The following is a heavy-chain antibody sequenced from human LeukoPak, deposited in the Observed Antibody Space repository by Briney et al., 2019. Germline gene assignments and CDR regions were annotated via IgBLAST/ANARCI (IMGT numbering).Heavy chain of an antibody. D-gene: IGHD5-24*01. CDR1: GYSISSGNY. CDR2: IYHSGST. Sequence: SETLSLTCTVSGYSISSGNYWGWIRQPPGQRLEWIGNIYHSGSTHYNPSLKSRVTISVDTSKNQFSLKLTSVTAADTAVYYCARPDFDEMASHPYDLWGRGTLVTVSS. V-gene: IGHV4-38-2*02. CDR3: ARPDFDEMASHPYDL. J-gene: IGHJ2*01.